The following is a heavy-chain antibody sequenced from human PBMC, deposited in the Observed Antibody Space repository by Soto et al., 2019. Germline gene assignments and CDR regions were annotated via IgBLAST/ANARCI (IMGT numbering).Heavy chain of an antibody. CDR3: ARDKFLISY. CDR1: GFTFSSYS. V-gene: IGHV3-48*01. Sequence: GGFLRLSCAASGFTFSSYSMNWVRQAPGKGLEWVSYISSSSSTIYYADSVKGRFTISRDNAKNSLYLQMNSLRAEDTAVYYCARDKFLISYWGQGTLVTVSS. D-gene: IGHD3-10*01. CDR2: ISSSSSTI. J-gene: IGHJ4*02.